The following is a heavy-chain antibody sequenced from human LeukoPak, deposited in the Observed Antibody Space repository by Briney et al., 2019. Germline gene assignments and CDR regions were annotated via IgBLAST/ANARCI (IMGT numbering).Heavy chain of an antibody. CDR3: TRADWTRVTTAIYFGY. D-gene: IGHD4-17*01. J-gene: IGHJ4*02. CDR1: GLTFGDYA. V-gene: IGHV3-49*04. Sequence: GGSLRLSCTASGLTFGDYAMSWVRQAPGKGLEWVCFIRSNTYGGTTEYAASVKGRFTISRDDSKSIAYLQMNSLETEDTAVYYCTRADWTRVTTAIYFGYWGQGTLVTASS. CDR2: IRSNTYGGTT.